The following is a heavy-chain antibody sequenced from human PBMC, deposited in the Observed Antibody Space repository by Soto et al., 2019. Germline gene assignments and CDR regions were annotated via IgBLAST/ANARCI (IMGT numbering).Heavy chain of an antibody. CDR1: GYTYSSYD. D-gene: IGHD3-10*01. Sequence: QVQLVQSGAEVKKPGASVKVSCKASGYTYSSYDINWVRQAPGQGLEWMGWMKAGSGEPGSAQKFQGRVIMTGDTSISAAYMDLKSLRSEDTAVYYCARGPLGRPIRYMDVWGKGTTVTVSS. CDR2: MKAGSGEP. J-gene: IGHJ6*03. V-gene: IGHV1-8*02. CDR3: ARGPLGRPIRYMDV.